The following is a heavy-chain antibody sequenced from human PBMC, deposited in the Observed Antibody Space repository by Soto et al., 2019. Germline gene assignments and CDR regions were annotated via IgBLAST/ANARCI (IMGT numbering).Heavy chain of an antibody. Sequence: QVQLVQSRGEVKKPGASVKVSCKTSGYSFTTYGISWVRQAPGQGLEWMGWISGYNGNTNYAQNLQGTVTRTTTPSTSTAYMVLRSLRSDDTAGYYCAREGPAPYYYYGMDVWGKGSTVTVSS. CDR1: GYSFTTYG. J-gene: IGHJ6*04. CDR2: ISGYNGNT. V-gene: IGHV1-18*01. CDR3: AREGPAPYYYYGMDV.